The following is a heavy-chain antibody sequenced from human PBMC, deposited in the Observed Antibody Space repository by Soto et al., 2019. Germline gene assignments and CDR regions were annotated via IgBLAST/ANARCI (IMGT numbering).Heavy chain of an antibody. CDR2: ISSAVNT. V-gene: IGHV3-23*01. J-gene: IGHJ4*02. D-gene: IGHD6-6*01. Sequence: EVQLLQSGGGLVQPGGSLRLSCAGSGFTFSNYAMSWVRQAPGKGLEWVSAISSAVNTYYADSVKGRFTISRDNSTNTLSLQMNSLRAEDTAVYYCAKQVRDGTSSPYYFDYWGQGTLVTVSS. CDR3: AKQVRDGTSSPYYFDY. CDR1: GFTFSNYA.